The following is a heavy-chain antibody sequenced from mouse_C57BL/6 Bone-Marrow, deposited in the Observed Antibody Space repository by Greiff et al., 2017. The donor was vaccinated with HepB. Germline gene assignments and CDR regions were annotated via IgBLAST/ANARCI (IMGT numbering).Heavy chain of an antibody. V-gene: IGHV7-1*01. CDR1: GFTFSDFY. J-gene: IGHJ1*03. CDR3: ARDLITTVVYWYFDV. Sequence: EVKLVESGGGLVQSGRSLRLSCATSGFTFSDFYMEWVRQAPGKGLEWIAASRNKANDYTTEYSASVKGRFIVSRDTSQSILYLQMNALRAEDTAIYYCARDLITTVVYWYFDVWGTGTTVTVSS. D-gene: IGHD1-1*01. CDR2: SRNKANDYTT.